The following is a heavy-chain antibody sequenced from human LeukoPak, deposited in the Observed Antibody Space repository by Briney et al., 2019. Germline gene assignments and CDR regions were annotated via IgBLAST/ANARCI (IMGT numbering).Heavy chain of an antibody. V-gene: IGHV3-7*01. Sequence: RPGGSLRLSCAASGFTFSSYWMSWVRQAPGKGLEWVANIRQDGSEKYYVDSVKGRFTISRDNAKNSLYLQMNSLRAEDTAVYYCASVTYYDFWSWDWGQGTLVTVSS. CDR3: ASVTYYDFWSWD. CDR1: GFTFSSYW. J-gene: IGHJ4*02. D-gene: IGHD3-3*01. CDR2: IRQDGSEK.